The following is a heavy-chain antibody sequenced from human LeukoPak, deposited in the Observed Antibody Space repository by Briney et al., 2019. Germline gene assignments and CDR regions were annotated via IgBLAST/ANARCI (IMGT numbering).Heavy chain of an antibody. Sequence: ASVKLSCKAFGYTFTGYWMHWVRQAPGQGPEWMGVISPSGGSTIYAQKFKGRVTLTRDMSTSTDYLELSSLRSEDTAVYYCARGRGTAMVNWGQGTLVTVSS. CDR2: ISPSGGST. CDR3: ARGRGTAMVN. J-gene: IGHJ4*02. CDR1: GYTFTGYW. D-gene: IGHD5-18*01. V-gene: IGHV1-46*01.